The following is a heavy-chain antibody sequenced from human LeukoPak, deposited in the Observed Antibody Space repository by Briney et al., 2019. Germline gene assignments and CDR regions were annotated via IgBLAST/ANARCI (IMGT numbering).Heavy chain of an antibody. D-gene: IGHD6-19*01. J-gene: IGHJ6*03. V-gene: IGHV1-2*06. CDR2: INPNSGGT. Sequence: GASVKVSCKASGYTFTGYYMHWVRQAPGQGLEWMGRINPNSGGTNYAQKFQGRVTMTRDTSISTAYMELSRLRSDDTAVYYCARSSQYPRLEDYYYYMDVWGKGTTVTVSS. CDR1: GYTFTGYY. CDR3: ARSSQYPRLEDYYYYMDV.